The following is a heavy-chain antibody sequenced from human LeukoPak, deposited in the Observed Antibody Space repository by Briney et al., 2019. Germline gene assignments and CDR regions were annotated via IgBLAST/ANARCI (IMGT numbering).Heavy chain of an antibody. Sequence: ASVKVSCKASGYTFTSYGISWVRQAPGQGLEWMGWISAYNGNTNYAQKLQSRVTMTTDTSTSTAYMELRSLRSDDTAVYYCARAPLLLRFLTLDYWGQGTLVTVSS. J-gene: IGHJ4*02. V-gene: IGHV1-18*01. CDR2: ISAYNGNT. CDR3: ARAPLLLRFLTLDY. CDR1: GYTFTSYG. D-gene: IGHD3-3*01.